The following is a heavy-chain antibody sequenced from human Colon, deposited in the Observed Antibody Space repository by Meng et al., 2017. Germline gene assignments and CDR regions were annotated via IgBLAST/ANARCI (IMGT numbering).Heavy chain of an antibody. CDR3: ARSVRLGVAGKSGAY. J-gene: IGHJ4*02. D-gene: IGHD6-19*01. CDR2: INHTGNT. CDR1: GGSFSGYS. Sequence: GQLRQWGAELLKPSGTLSPTCAVYGGSFSGYSWSWIRQPPGKGLEWIGEINHTGNTSYNPSLKSRLTISVDTSKNQFSLNLSSVTAADTALYYCARSVRLGVAGKSGAYWGQGTLVTVSS. V-gene: IGHV4-34*01.